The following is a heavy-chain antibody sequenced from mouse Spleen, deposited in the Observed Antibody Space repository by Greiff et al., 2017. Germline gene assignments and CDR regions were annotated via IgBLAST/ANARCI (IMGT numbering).Heavy chain of an antibody. J-gene: IGHJ2*01. V-gene: IGHV1-39*01. D-gene: IGHD1-2*01. CDR3: AREFMTTATGNFDY. Sequence: LVEPGPELVKPGASVKISCKASGYSFTDYNMNWVKQSNGKSLEWIGVINPNYGTTSYNQKFKGKATLTVDQSSSTAYMQLNSLTSEDSAVYYGAREFMTTATGNFDYWGQGTTLTSSS. CDR1: GYSFTDYN. CDR2: INPNYGTT.